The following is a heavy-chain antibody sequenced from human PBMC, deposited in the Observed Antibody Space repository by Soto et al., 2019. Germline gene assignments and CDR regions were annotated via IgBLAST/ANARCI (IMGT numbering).Heavy chain of an antibody. CDR2: IWHDGTNK. CDR3: ARPALLVTTFDA. V-gene: IGHV3-33*01. Sequence: QEQLVESGGGVVQPGRSLRLSCAASGFTFSDYAMHWVRQAPGKGLEWVAVIWHDGTNKYYADSVKGRFTISRDNSKNTLFLQMNSLGAGDTAIYYCARPALLVTTFDAWGQGTLVTVSS. CDR1: GFTFSDYA. J-gene: IGHJ5*02. D-gene: IGHD4-17*01.